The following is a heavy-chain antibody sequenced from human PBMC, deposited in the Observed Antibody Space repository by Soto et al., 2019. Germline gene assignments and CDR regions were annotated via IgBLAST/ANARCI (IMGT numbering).Heavy chain of an antibody. CDR3: ARAKESDILAGPLDY. CDR1: GFTFSNYA. CDR2: ISGSGGST. D-gene: IGHD3-9*01. Sequence: EVQLLESGGGLVQPGGSLRLSCAASGFTFSNYAMSWVRQAPGKGLEWVSAISGSGGSTYYADSVKGRFTISRDNSKNPLDLKMNSLRAEDTALYYCARAKESDILAGPLDYWGQGTLVTVSS. J-gene: IGHJ4*02. V-gene: IGHV3-23*01.